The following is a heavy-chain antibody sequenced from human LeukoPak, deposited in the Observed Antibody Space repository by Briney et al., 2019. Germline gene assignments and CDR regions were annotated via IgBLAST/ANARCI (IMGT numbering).Heavy chain of an antibody. CDR2: ISSSSSYI. V-gene: IGHV3-21*06. Sequence: GGSLTLSCAPSGFTFSSYSMNWVRQAPGKGLEWVSSISSSSSYIYYADSVKGRFTISRDYAKNLLYLQMNSLRIEHTAVYYCARDHGIPGSGSYRFDYWGHGTLVTVSS. J-gene: IGHJ4*01. D-gene: IGHD3-10*01. CDR1: GFTFSSYS. CDR3: ARDHGIPGSGSYRFDY.